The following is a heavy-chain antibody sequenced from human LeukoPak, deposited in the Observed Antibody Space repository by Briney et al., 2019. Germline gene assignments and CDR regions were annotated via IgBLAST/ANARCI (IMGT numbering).Heavy chain of an antibody. Sequence: GGSLRLSCAASGFTFSDYYMSWIRQAPGKGLEWVSYISSSGSTIYYADSVKGRFTISRDNAKNSLYLQMNSLRAEDTAVYYCARDYYGSGRNYYYYYTDVWGKGTTVTVSS. CDR1: GFTFSDYY. CDR3: ARDYYGSGRNYYYYYTDV. J-gene: IGHJ6*03. D-gene: IGHD3-10*01. V-gene: IGHV3-11*01. CDR2: ISSSGSTI.